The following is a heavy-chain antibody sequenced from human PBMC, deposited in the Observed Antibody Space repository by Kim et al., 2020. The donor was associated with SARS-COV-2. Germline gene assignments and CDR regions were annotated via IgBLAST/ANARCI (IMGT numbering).Heavy chain of an antibody. CDR3: AKGRSTRVLYSDY. V-gene: IGHV3-9*01. CDR1: GFTFGDYA. CDR2: ISWNSGSL. J-gene: IGHJ4*02. D-gene: IGHD2-2*02. Sequence: GGSLRLSCAASGFTFGDYAMHWVRQAPGKGLEWVSGISWNSGSLGYAYSVKGRFTISRDNAKKSLYLQMNSLRAEDAALYYCAKGRSTRVLYSDYWGQGTLVTVSS.